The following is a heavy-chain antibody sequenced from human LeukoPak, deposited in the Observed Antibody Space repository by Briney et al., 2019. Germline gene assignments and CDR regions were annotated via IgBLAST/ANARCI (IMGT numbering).Heavy chain of an antibody. D-gene: IGHD2-21*02. J-gene: IGHJ2*01. CDR3: ARSDYCGGDCYEIGYFDL. CDR2: IWYDGSNK. V-gene: IGHV3-33*01. Sequence: GGSLRLSCAASGFTFSSYDMHWVRQAPGKGLEWVAVIWYDGSNKYYADSVKGRFTISRDNSKNTLYLQMNSLRAEDTAVYYCARSDYCGGDCYEIGYFDLWGRGTLVTVSS. CDR1: GFTFSSYD.